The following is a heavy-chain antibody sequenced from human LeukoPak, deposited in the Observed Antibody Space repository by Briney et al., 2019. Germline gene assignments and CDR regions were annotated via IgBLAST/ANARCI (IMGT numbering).Heavy chain of an antibody. Sequence: GESLKISCAASGFTFSDNYMTWVRQAPGKGLEWLSYISGNGGVIQYADSVKGRFTISRDNAKNLLYLQMDSLRVEDTAIYYCARDPRTVRIWGQGTLVTVSS. J-gene: IGHJ4*02. CDR1: GFTFSDNY. CDR2: ISGNGGVI. D-gene: IGHD1-1*01. V-gene: IGHV3-11*04. CDR3: ARDPRTVRI.